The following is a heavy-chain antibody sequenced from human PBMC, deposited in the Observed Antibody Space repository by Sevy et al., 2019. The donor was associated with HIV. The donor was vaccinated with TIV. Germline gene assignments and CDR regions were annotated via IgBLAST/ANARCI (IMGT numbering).Heavy chain of an antibody. CDR3: ARARGDGLFDY. J-gene: IGHJ4*02. D-gene: IGHD3-10*01. CDR2: ISSSSSYI. CDR1: GLTFSSYS. V-gene: IGHV3-21*01. Sequence: GGSLRLSCAASGLTFSSYSMNWVRQAPGKGLEWVSSISSSSSYIYYADSVKGRFTISRDNAKNSLYLQMNSLRAEDTAVYYCARARGDGLFDYWGQGTLVTVSS.